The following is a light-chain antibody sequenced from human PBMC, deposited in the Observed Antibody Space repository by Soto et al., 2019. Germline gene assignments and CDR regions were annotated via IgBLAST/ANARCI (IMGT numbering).Light chain of an antibody. CDR2: AAS. Sequence: AIQMTQSPSSLSASVGDRVTITCRASQDIKNELGWYQQKPGKAPNVLIYAASTLLSGVPSRFSGAGSGTDFTLTISSLQPEDFATYYCLQDHNYPRTVGQGTRVESK. J-gene: IGKJ1*01. V-gene: IGKV1-6*01. CDR1: QDIKNE. CDR3: LQDHNYPRT.